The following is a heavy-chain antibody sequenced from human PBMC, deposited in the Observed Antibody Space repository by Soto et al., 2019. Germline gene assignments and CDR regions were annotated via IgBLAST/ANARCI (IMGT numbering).Heavy chain of an antibody. V-gene: IGHV1-69*12. D-gene: IGHD3-22*01. J-gene: IGHJ4*02. CDR2: FIPIFGTA. Sequence: QVQLVQSGAEVKKPGSSVKVSCKASGGTFSSYAISWVRQAPGQGLEWMGGFIPIFGTANYAQKFQGRVTITADESTSTAYMELSSLRSEDTAVYYCARGEYYYDSSGYYYFDYWGQGTLVTVSS. CDR3: ARGEYYYDSSGYYYFDY. CDR1: GGTFSSYA.